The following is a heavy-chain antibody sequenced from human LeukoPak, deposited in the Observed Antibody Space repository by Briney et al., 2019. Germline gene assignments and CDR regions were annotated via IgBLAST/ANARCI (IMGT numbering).Heavy chain of an antibody. CDR3: AKVGPAIAVAGTTGSFDY. J-gene: IGHJ4*02. CDR1: GFTFSSYA. Sequence: PGGSLRLSCAASGFTFSSYAMSWVRQAPGKGLEWVSAISGSGGSTYYADSVKGRFTISRDNSKNTLYLQMNSLRAEDTAVYYGAKVGPAIAVAGTTGSFDYWGQGTLVTVSS. CDR2: ISGSGGST. D-gene: IGHD6-19*01. V-gene: IGHV3-23*01.